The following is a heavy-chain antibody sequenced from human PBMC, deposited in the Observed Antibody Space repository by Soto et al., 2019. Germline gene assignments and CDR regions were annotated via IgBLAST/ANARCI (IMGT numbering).Heavy chain of an antibody. V-gene: IGHV1-46*01. D-gene: IGHD2-21*02. CDR3: ARDWPESYCGGDCPLGYYYRGMDV. CDR1: GFTFSSYY. J-gene: IGHJ6*02. Sequence: QVQLLQSGAELKKPGASVSLSCKASGFTFSSYYIHWVRQSPAEGLQWMGVINPSNGFTRYQQKFQGGVTMTTDTSTNTVYMDLSSLRIEDTAVYFCARDWPESYCGGDCPLGYYYRGMDVWGQGTAVTVSS. CDR2: INPSNGFT.